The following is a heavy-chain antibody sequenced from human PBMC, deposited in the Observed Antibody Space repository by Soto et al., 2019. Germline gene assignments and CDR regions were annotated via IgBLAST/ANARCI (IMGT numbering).Heavy chain of an antibody. CDR2: IYYSGST. J-gene: IGHJ6*02. CDR3: ARYRVLHATDV. V-gene: IGHV4-31*03. CDR1: SDSMSSGDYY. D-gene: IGHD2-15*01. Sequence: QVQLQESGPGLVKPSQTLSLTCTVFSDSMSSGDYYWSWIRQHPGKGLEWIGHIYYSGSTYYNPSLQSRVSISVDTSKNQFSLKLSSVTAADTAVYHCARYRVLHATDVWGQGITVTVSS.